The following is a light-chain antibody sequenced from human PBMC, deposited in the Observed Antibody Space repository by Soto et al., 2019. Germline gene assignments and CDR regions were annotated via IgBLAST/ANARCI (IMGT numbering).Light chain of an antibody. CDR2: DVS. V-gene: IGLV2-14*01. CDR1: SSDIGDYNY. CDR3: SSYTSASTLVV. J-gene: IGLJ2*01. Sequence: QSALTQPASVSGSPGQSITISFTGTSSDIGDYNYVSWYQQHPGKAPKLMIYDVSNRPSGVSNRFSGSKSGNTASLTISGLQTEDEADYHCSSYTSASTLVVFGGGTKLTVL.